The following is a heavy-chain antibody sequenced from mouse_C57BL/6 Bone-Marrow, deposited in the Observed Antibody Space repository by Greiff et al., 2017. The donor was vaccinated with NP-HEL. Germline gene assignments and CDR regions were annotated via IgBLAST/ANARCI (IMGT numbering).Heavy chain of an antibody. V-gene: IGHV10-1*01. CDR1: GFSFNTYA. J-gene: IGHJ3*01. Sequence: EVQLQESGGGLVQPKGSLKLSCAASGFSFNTYAMNWVRQAPGKGLEWVARIRSKSNNYATYYADSVKDRFTISRDDSESMLYLQMNNLKTEDTAMYYCVRHDGYLGYWGQGTLVTVSA. CDR3: VRHDGYLGY. CDR2: IRSKSNNYAT. D-gene: IGHD2-3*01.